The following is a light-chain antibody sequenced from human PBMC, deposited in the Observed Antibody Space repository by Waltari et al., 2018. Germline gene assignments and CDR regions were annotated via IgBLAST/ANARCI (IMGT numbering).Light chain of an antibody. Sequence: QSALTQPRSVSGSLGQSVAISCTGTSTVVGGYNYVPWYQQHPGNAPKLIIYDVTKRPSGVPDEFSGSKSGNTASLTISGLQPEHEANYYCFSYAGSDTYVFGTGTEVTVL. CDR3: FSYAGSDTYV. J-gene: IGLJ1*01. V-gene: IGLV2-11*01. CDR1: STVVGGYNY. CDR2: DVT.